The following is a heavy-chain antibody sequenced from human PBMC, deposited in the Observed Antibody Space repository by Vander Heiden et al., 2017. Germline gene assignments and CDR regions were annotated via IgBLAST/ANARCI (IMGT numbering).Heavy chain of an antibody. CDR3: ARVRRNDYDSSGYYGESDS. Sequence: QVQLMQSGAEVKKPGASVKVSCKASGYTFTTDFMHWVRQAPGQGLEWMGIINPSGGSTTYAQKFQGRVTMTRDTSTSTVYMELSSLRSEDTAVYYCARVRRNDYDSSGYYGESDSWGQGTLVTVSS. D-gene: IGHD3-22*01. J-gene: IGHJ5*01. V-gene: IGHV1-46*01. CDR1: GYTFTTDF. CDR2: INPSGGST.